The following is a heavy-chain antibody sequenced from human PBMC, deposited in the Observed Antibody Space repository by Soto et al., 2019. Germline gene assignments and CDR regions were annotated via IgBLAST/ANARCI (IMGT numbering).Heavy chain of an antibody. V-gene: IGHV1-8*01. Sequence: QVQPVQSGAEVKKPGASVKVSCKAAAYTFTSYDINWVRQATGQDFEWMGWMNPNNGNTAYAQKFQGRVTMTRDTSKSTAFMELSSLTSEDTAVYYCARGPRNWGVDYWGQGTLVTVSS. CDR2: MNPNNGNT. CDR3: ARGPRNWGVDY. J-gene: IGHJ4*02. D-gene: IGHD7-27*01. CDR1: AYTFTSYD.